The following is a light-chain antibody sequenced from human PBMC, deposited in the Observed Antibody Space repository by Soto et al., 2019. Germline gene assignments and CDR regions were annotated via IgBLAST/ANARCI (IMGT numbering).Light chain of an antibody. CDR2: EVN. CDR3: SSHAGSNNII. Sequence: QSVLTQPPSASGSPRQSVTISCTGTSSDVGRYNFVSWYQHHPGKATKLMIYEVNKRPSGVPDRFSGSKSGNTASLTVSGLQAEEEADYCSSSHAGSNNIIFGGGTKVTVL. CDR1: SSDVGRYNF. J-gene: IGLJ2*01. V-gene: IGLV2-8*01.